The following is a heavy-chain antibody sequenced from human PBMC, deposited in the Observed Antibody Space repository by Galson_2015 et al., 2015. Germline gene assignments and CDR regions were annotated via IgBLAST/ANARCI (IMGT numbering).Heavy chain of an antibody. Sequence: SLRLSCPASAFTFSNYGMNWVRQAPGKGLEWEAVIWYDGSKKYYADSVKGRFSISRDNSKSKLYLQMNSLRAEDTALYYCAKAKIGSVNDATDIWNQATIVTV. CDR2: IWYDGSKK. V-gene: IGHV3-33*06. D-gene: IGHD6-19*01. CDR3: AKAKIGSVNDATDI. CDR1: AFTFSNYG. J-gene: IGHJ3*02.